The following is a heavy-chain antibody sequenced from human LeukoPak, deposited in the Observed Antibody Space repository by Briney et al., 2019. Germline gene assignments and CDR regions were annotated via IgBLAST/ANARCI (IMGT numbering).Heavy chain of an antibody. CDR3: ARDSAGTVWFDP. V-gene: IGHV3-21*01. CDR2: ISSSSSYI. J-gene: IGHJ5*02. Sequence: TGGSLRLSCAASGFTFSSHSMNWVRQAPGKGLEWVSSISSSSSYIYYADSVKGRFTISRDNAKNSLYLQMNSLRAEDTAVYYCARDSAGTVWFDPWGQGTLVTVSS. CDR1: GFTFSSHS. D-gene: IGHD6-13*01.